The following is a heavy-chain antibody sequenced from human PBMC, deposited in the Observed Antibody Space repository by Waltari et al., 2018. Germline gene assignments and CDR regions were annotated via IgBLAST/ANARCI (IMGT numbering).Heavy chain of an antibody. V-gene: IGHV4-59*11. Sequence: VQLQESGPGLVKPSETLSLRCNVSGDSIRSHFWSWIRQAPGKGLEWIWHMYFSGTKDYNPSLKSRVAISIDTSKNHFSLNLRSVTAADTASYYCARLPRGSVIIGAFDIWGQGTQVTVSS. J-gene: IGHJ3*02. CDR2: MYFSGTK. D-gene: IGHD3-22*01. CDR1: GDSIRSHF. CDR3: ARLPRGSVIIGAFDI.